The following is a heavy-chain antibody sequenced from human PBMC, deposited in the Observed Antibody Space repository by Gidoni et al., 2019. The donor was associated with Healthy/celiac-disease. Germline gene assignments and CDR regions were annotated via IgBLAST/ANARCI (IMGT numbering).Heavy chain of an antibody. V-gene: IGHV3-30-3*01. Sequence: QVQLVESGGGVVQPGSSLRLSCAALGFPFSSYAMHWVRQAPGKGLEWVAVISYDGSNKYYADSVKGRFTISRDNSKNTLYLQMNSLRAEDTAVYYCARDYGGNSYFDYWGQGTLVTVSS. D-gene: IGHD2-21*02. CDR2: ISYDGSNK. CDR3: ARDYGGNSYFDY. J-gene: IGHJ4*02. CDR1: GFPFSSYA.